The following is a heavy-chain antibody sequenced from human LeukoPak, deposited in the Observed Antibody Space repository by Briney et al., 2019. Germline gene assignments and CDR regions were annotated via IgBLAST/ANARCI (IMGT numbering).Heavy chain of an antibody. CDR3: AKCNRGVVVNLNHYYYYMDV. V-gene: IGHV3-7*03. CDR2: ISQDGSEK. Sequence: GGSLRLSCAASGFTFNNYWLTWVRQAPGKGLEWVAKISQDGSEKYYVDSVKGRFTISRDSGKNSLYLQMNSLRAEDTAVYYCAKCNRGVVVNLNHYYYYMDVWGKGTTVTVSS. J-gene: IGHJ6*03. D-gene: IGHD3-22*01. CDR1: GFTFNNYW.